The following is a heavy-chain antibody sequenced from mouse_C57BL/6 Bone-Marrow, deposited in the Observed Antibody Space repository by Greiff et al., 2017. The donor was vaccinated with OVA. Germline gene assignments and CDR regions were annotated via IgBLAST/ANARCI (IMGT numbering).Heavy chain of an antibody. V-gene: IGHV5-9*01. Sequence: EVQGVESGGGLVKPGGSLKLSCAASGFTFSSYTMSWVRQTPEKRLEWVATISGGGGNTYYPDSVKGRFTISRDNAKNTLYLQMSSLRSEDTALYYCAKTYDYDGYAYWGQGTLVNVSA. J-gene: IGHJ3*01. CDR1: GFTFSSYT. D-gene: IGHD2-4*01. CDR2: ISGGGGNT. CDR3: AKTYDYDGYAY.